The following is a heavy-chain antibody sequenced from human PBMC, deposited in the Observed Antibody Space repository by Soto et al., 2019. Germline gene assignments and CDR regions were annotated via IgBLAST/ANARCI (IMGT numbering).Heavy chain of an antibody. V-gene: IGHV5-10-1*01. CDR2: IDPSDSYT. D-gene: IGHD1-26*01. J-gene: IGHJ5*02. CDR1: GYIFSSYW. Sequence: PEESLKISCKGSGYIFSSYWIRCCRQRPVEVLEWMGRIDPSDSYTNYSPSFQGHVTISADKSISTAYLQWSSLKASDTAMYYCARLTGVGEDWFDPWGQGTLVTVSS. CDR3: ARLTGVGEDWFDP.